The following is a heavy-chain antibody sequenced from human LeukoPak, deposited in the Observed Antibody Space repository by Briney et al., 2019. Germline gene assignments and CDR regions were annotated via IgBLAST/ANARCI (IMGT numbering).Heavy chain of an antibody. J-gene: IGHJ4*02. D-gene: IGHD2-15*01. V-gene: IGHV1-69*02. CDR2: IIPILGIA. CDR3: ARVLGYCSGGSCYAFDY. CDR1: GGTFSSYT. Sequence: ASVKVSCKASGGTFSSYTISWVRQAPGQGLEWMGRIIPILGIANYAQKFQGRVTITADKSTSTAYMELSSLRSEDTAVYYCARVLGYCSGGSCYAFDYWGQGTLVTVSS.